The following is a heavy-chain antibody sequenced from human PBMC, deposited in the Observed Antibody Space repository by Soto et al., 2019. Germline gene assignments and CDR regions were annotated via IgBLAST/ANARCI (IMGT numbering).Heavy chain of an antibody. D-gene: IGHD6-19*01. CDR2: ISRSSTNI. CDR3: ARDLKVAASNSYFYYGMDV. V-gene: IGHV3-21*01. Sequence: GGSLRLSCAASGFTFTNYTMNWVRQAPGKGLDWLSSISRSSTNIFYAGSVKGRFTVSRDNANNVLYLQTNSLSAEDTAIYYCARDLKVAASNSYFYYGMDVWGQGTTVTVSS. CDR1: GFTFTNYT. J-gene: IGHJ6*02.